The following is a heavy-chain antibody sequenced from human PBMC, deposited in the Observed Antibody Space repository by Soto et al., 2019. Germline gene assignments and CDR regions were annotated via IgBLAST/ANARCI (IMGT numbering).Heavy chain of an antibody. CDR1: GVSVTSYT. CDR3: ARDGMTTGDT. J-gene: IGHJ4*02. V-gene: IGHV4-4*07. CDR2: VFSSVSA. Sequence: PSETLSLTCSVSGVSVTSYTWSWVRQPANKGLEWIGRVFSSVSATYNPSLKSRVSISMDTAENRISLKLDSVTAADAGVYFCARDGMTTGDTWGPGTLVTV. D-gene: IGHD7-27*01.